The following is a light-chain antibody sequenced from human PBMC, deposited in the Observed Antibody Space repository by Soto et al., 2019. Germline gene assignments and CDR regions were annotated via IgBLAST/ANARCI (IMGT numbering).Light chain of an antibody. CDR3: QQYENSVMYT. J-gene: IGKJ2*01. CDR1: QSVRSSF. V-gene: IGKV3-20*01. Sequence: ELVLTQSPGTLSLSPGERATLSCRASQSVRSSFFAWYQQKPGQAPRLLIYDVSVRATGIPDRFSGSGSGTDFTLTINRLEPEDFAVYYGQQYENSVMYTFGQGTKLEIK. CDR2: DVS.